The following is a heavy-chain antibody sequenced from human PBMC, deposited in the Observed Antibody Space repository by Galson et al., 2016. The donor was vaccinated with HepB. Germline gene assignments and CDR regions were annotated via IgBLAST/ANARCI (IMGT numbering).Heavy chain of an antibody. V-gene: IGHV6-1*01. D-gene: IGHD1/OR15-1a*01. CDR3: VEQRKGAPYGMDV. J-gene: IGHJ6*02. CDR2: KYYRSKWYN. Sequence: CAISGDSVSSNSAAWNWIRQSPSRGLEWLGRKYYRSKWYNDYAVSVKSRIIVNPDTSKNQFSLQLNSVTPEDTAVYYCVEQRKGAPYGMDVWGQWTTVTVAS. CDR1: GDSVSSNSAA.